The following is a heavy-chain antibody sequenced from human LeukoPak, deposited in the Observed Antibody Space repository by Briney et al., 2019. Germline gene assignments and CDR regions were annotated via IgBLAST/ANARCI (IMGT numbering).Heavy chain of an antibody. Sequence: GGSLRLSCAASGFTFSSYDMHWVRQATGKGLEWVSAIGTAGDTYYPGSVKGRYTISRENAKNSLYLQMNSLRAGDTAVYYCARVEEGEVTTDWGQGTLVTVSS. D-gene: IGHD4-17*01. V-gene: IGHV3-13*01. J-gene: IGHJ4*02. CDR1: GFTFSSYD. CDR3: ARVEEGEVTTD. CDR2: IGTAGDT.